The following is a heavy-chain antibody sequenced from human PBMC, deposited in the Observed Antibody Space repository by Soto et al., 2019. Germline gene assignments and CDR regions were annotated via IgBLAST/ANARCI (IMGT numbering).Heavy chain of an antibody. CDR3: GGTNSGYDYDKWFDP. CDR2: IYYSGST. D-gene: IGHD5-12*01. V-gene: IGHV4-61*01. CDR1: GGSVSSGSYY. Sequence: SETLSLTCTVSGGSVSSGSYYWSWIRQPPGKGLEWIGYIYYSGSTNYNPSLKSRVTISVDTSKNQFSLKLSSVTAADTAVYYCGGTNSGYDYDKWFDPWGQGTLVTVSS. J-gene: IGHJ5*02.